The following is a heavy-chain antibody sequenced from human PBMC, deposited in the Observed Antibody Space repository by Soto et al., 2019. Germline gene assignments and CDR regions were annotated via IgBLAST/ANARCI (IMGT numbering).Heavy chain of an antibody. CDR2: IDPSGTKI. CDR3: ASHYDMWSGYLSPVDY. CDR1: GYTFSDYY. V-gene: IGHV3-11*01. D-gene: IGHD3-3*01. J-gene: IGHJ4*02. Sequence: QVQLVESGGDLVKPGGSLRLSCAASGYTFSDYYMSWIRQAPGKGLEGISYIDPSGTKIYYADSVKGRFTITRDNAKNSLYLEMNSLRDEDTAVYYCASHYDMWSGYLSPVDYWGQGTLVTVSS.